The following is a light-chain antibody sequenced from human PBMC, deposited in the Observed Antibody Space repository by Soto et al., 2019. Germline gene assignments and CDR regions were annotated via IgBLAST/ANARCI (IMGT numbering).Light chain of an antibody. V-gene: IGKV1-9*01. J-gene: IGKJ5*01. CDR2: AAS. Sequence: IQLTQSPSSLSASVGDRVTITCRASQDISSYLAGYQQKPGKAPKLLIYAASTLQSGVPSRFSGTGSGTDFTLTISSLQPEDFATYYCQQLNSYPRTFGQGTRLKIK. CDR1: QDISSY. CDR3: QQLNSYPRT.